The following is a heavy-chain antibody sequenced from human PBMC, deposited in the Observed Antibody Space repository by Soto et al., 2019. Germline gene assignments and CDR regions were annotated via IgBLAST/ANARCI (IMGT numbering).Heavy chain of an antibody. CDR2: IWYGGSNK. D-gene: IGHD1-20*01. CDR3: ARERYDSTGYYFDY. J-gene: IGHJ4*02. CDR1: GFTFSSYA. Sequence: PGGSLRLSCAASGFTFSSYAMHWVCQAPGKGLEWVAVIWYGGSNKYYADSVKGRFTISRDNSKNTLYLQMNSLRAEDTAVYYCARERYDSTGYYFDYWGQGTPVTVSS. V-gene: IGHV3-33*01.